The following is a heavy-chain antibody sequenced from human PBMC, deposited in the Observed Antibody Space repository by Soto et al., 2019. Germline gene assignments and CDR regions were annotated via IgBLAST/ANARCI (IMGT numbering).Heavy chain of an antibody. CDR3: ARHPSYYYGSGSPSFDY. CDR2: IYPGDSDT. CDR1: GYSFTSYW. D-gene: IGHD3-10*01. V-gene: IGHV5-51*01. J-gene: IGHJ4*02. Sequence: PGESLKISCKGSGYSFTSYWIGWVRQMPGKGLEWMGIIYPGDSDTRYSPSFQGQVTISADKSISTAYLQWSSLKASDTAMYYCARHPSYYYGSGSPSFDYWGQGTLVTSPQ.